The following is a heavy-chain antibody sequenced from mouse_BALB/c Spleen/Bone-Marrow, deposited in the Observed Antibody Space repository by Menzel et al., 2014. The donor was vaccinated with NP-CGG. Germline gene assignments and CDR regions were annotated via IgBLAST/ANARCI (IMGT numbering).Heavy chain of an antibody. CDR1: GFTLTDYN. Sequence: EVKVVESGPELVKPGASVKISCKASGFTLTDYNMHWVKQSHGKRLEWIGYIYPYNGGIGYNQKFNNKATLTVDNSSSTAYMELRSLTSEDSAVYYCARGIYYGNYDYAMDYWGQGTSVTVSS. CDR2: IYPYNGGI. CDR3: ARGIYYGNYDYAMDY. D-gene: IGHD2-1*01. J-gene: IGHJ4*01. V-gene: IGHV1S29*02.